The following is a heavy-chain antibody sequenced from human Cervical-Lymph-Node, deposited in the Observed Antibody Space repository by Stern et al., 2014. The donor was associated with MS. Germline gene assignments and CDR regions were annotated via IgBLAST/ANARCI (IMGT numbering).Heavy chain of an antibody. J-gene: IGHJ6*02. D-gene: IGHD3-3*01. CDR3: ARCPTPLRFLEWFDPAILYYYYGMDV. Sequence: VQLVESGAEVKKPGASVKVSCKASGYTFTSYGISWVRQAPGQGLEWMGWISAYNGNTNYAQKLQGRVTMTTDTSTSTAYMELRSLRSDDTAVYYCARCPTPLRFLEWFDPAILYYYYGMDVWGQGTTVTVSS. CDR2: ISAYNGNT. CDR1: GYTFTSYG. V-gene: IGHV1-18*01.